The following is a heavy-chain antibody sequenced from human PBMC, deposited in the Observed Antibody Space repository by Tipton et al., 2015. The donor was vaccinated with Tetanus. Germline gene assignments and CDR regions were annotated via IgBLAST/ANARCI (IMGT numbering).Heavy chain of an antibody. Sequence: SLRLSCAASAFTFSTYSMSWVRQAPGKGLEWISYISPTGSTVHYADSVQGRFTISRDNAKNSLYLQMNSLRDADTAAYYCAGVRGGGSYPNAFDIWGQGTLVTVSS. CDR3: AGVRGGGSYPNAFDI. CDR1: AFTFSTYS. V-gene: IGHV3-48*02. J-gene: IGHJ3*02. D-gene: IGHD1-26*01. CDR2: ISPTGSTV.